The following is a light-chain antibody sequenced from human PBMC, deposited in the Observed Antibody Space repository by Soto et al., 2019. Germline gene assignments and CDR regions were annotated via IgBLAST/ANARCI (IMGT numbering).Light chain of an antibody. J-gene: IGKJ2*01. CDR1: QSISSE. CDR2: GAS. V-gene: IGKV3-15*01. CDR3: QQGNNWPLT. Sequence: EIVRTLSPATLSVSPGESATLSCRASQSISSELAWYQQKPGQPPRLLIYGASTRATGVPARFTGSGSGSDFTLTISGLQSEDFAVYYCQQGNNWPLTFGQGTRLEI.